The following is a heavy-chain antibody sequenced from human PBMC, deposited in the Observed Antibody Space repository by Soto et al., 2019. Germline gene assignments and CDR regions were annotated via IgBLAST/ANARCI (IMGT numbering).Heavy chain of an antibody. CDR3: ATKVRVTNYLYYGMGV. CDR1: GFSFNTSG. Sequence: QVQLVESGGGVVQPGRALRLSCAASGFSFNTSGMHWVRQAPGKGLEWVAVIAFDGSQEFYGDSVRGRFTISRDNSKNTLFLQMKSLTPEDTSVYYCATKVRVTNYLYYGMGVLGQGTTVTVSS. J-gene: IGHJ6*02. D-gene: IGHD2-21*02. V-gene: IGHV3-30*03. CDR2: IAFDGSQE.